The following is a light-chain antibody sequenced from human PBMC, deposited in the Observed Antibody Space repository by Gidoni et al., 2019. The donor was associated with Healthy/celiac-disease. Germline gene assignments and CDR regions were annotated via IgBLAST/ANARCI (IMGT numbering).Light chain of an antibody. CDR2: DVS. Sequence: QSALTQPAPVSGSPGQAITISCTGTSSDVGGYNYVSWYQHHPGKAPKLMIYDVSNRPSGVSNRVSGSKSGNTASLTSSGLQAEDEADYYCSSYTSSSTWVFGGGTKLTVL. CDR1: SSDVGGYNY. J-gene: IGLJ3*02. V-gene: IGLV2-14*03. CDR3: SSYTSSSTWV.